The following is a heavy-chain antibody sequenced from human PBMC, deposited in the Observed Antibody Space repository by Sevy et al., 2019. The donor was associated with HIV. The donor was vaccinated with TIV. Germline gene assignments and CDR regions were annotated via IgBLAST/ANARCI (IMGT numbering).Heavy chain of an antibody. CDR2: VYYRGST. Sequence: SETLSLTCTVSGGSISSYYWSWIRQPPGKGLEWMGYVYYRGSTNYNPSLKSRVTISVDTSKNQFSLKLSSVTAADTAVYYCATNMETDAFDIWGQGTMVTVSS. D-gene: IGHD2-8*01. J-gene: IGHJ3*02. V-gene: IGHV4-59*12. CDR1: GGSISSYY. CDR3: ATNMETDAFDI.